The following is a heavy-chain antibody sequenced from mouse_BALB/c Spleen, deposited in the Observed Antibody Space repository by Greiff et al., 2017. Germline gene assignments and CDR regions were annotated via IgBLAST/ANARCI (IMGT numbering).Heavy chain of an antibody. CDR3: AKYCALRYFDV. CDR1: GFTFSSYT. D-gene: IGHD1-1*01. V-gene: IGHV5-9*03. CDR2: ISSGDGNT. J-gene: IGHJ1*01. Sequence: EVQVVESGGGLVKPGGSLKLSCAASGFTFSSYTMSWVRQTPEKRLEWVATISSGDGNTYYPDSLKGQFTISRDNAKNNLYLQMSSLRSEDTALYYCAKYCALRYFDVWGAGTTVTVSS.